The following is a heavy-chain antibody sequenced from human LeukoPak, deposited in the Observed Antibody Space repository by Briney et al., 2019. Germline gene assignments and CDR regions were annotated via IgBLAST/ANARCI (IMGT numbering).Heavy chain of an antibody. J-gene: IGHJ5*01. CDR1: GCSISGNENY. CDR3: ARQRSLEWLPGFFDS. D-gene: IGHD3-3*01. V-gene: IGHV4-39*01. Sequence: SETLSLTCTVSGCSISGNENYWVWIRQPPGKGLEWIGTMYHNAITYYNPSLRSRLTLSVDTSRSQFSMKLSSVSAADTAVYFCARQRSLEWLPGFFDSWGQGVLFTLSS. CDR2: MYHNAIT.